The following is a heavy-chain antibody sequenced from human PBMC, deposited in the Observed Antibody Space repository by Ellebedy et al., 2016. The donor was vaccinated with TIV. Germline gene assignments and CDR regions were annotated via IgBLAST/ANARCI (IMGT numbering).Heavy chain of an antibody. CDR3: ASPPGVVAL. Sequence: PGGSLRLSCAGSGFTFSFYWMSWFRQPPGKGPEWVANIYKDGSEKFYVDSVKGRFTISRDNAKNSLYLQMTSLRAEDTAVYYCASPPGVVALWGQGTLVTVSS. D-gene: IGHD3-10*01. CDR1: GFTFSFYW. V-gene: IGHV3-7*03. CDR2: IYKDGSEK. J-gene: IGHJ4*02.